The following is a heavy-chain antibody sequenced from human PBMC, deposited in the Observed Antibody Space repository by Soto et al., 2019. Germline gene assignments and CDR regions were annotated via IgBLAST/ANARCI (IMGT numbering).Heavy chain of an antibody. V-gene: IGHV3-15*07. CDR2: IKSKTDGGTT. Sequence: SGFTFSNAWMNWVRQAPGKGLEWVGRIKSKTDGGTTDYAAPVKGRFTISRDDSKNTLYLQMNSLKTEDTAVYYCTTDSQYYYDSSGIRPHFDYWGQGTLVTVSS. CDR1: GFTFSNAW. CDR3: TTDSQYYYDSSGIRPHFDY. J-gene: IGHJ4*02. D-gene: IGHD3-22*01.